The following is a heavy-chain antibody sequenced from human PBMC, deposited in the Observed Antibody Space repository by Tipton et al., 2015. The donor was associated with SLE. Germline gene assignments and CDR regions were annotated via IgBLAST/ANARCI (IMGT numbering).Heavy chain of an antibody. CDR2: INHVGRT. V-gene: IGHV4-34*01. CDR3: ARSNYDYIWGSYRASAAADAFDI. J-gene: IGHJ3*02. Sequence: TLSLTCAVYGGSLSGYYWSWIRQSPGKGLEWIDDINHVGRTNYNPSLRSRATISLDTSKSQFSLILNSLTAADTAVYYCARSNYDYIWGSYRASAAADAFDIWGQGTMVTVSS. D-gene: IGHD3-16*02. CDR1: GGSLSGYY.